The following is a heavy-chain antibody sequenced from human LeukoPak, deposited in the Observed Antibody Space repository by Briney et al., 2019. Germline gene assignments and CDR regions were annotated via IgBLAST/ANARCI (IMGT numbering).Heavy chain of an antibody. CDR2: ISYDGSNK. Sequence: GRSLRLSCAASGFTFSSYGMHWVRQAPGKGLEWVAVISYDGSNKYYADSVKGRFTISRDNSKNTLYLQMNSLRAEDTAVYYCAKPQGLDYGDYLYYFVYWGQGTLVTVSS. D-gene: IGHD4-17*01. V-gene: IGHV3-30*18. CDR3: AKPQGLDYGDYLYYFVY. J-gene: IGHJ4*02. CDR1: GFTFSSYG.